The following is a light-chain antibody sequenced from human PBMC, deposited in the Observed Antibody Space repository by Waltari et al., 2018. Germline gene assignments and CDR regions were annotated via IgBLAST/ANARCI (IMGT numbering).Light chain of an antibody. CDR2: WAS. CDR3: QQHYSSPLT. Sequence: DIVMTQSPDSLAVSLGERATINCKSSQSVFHSSDSKNYLTWYQQKPGQPPKLLIYWASTRQSGVPDRFSGSGSGTECTLTISSLQAEDVALYYWQQHYSSPLTFGGGTKVEIQ. V-gene: IGKV4-1*01. J-gene: IGKJ4*01. CDR1: QSVFHSSDSKNY.